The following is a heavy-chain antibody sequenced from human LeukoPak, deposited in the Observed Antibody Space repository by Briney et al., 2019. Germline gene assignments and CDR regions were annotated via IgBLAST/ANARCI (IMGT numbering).Heavy chain of an antibody. CDR2: IRSSGGTT. CDR3: AAEGAMGFDY. CDR1: GFTFSSYA. D-gene: IGHD5-18*01. V-gene: IGHV3-23*01. Sequence: GGSLRLSCAASGFTFSSYAMSWVRQAPGKGLEWVSVIRSSGGTTYYADSVKGRFTISRDNSKNTLYLQMNSLRAEDTAAYYCAAEGAMGFDYWGQGTLVTVSS. J-gene: IGHJ4*02.